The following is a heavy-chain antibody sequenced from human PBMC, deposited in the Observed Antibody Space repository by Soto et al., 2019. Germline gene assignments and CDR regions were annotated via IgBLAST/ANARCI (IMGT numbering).Heavy chain of an antibody. CDR2: ISSSSSYI. D-gene: IGHD4-17*01. CDR1: GFTFSSYS. V-gene: IGHV3-21*01. J-gene: IGHJ4*02. CDR3: ARVPTTVTTDDYFDY. Sequence: GSLRLSCAASGFTFSSYSMNWVRQAPGKGLEWVSSISSSSSYIYYADSVKGRFTISRDNAKNSLYLQMNSLRAEDTAVYYCARVPTTVTTDDYFDYWGQGTLVTVSS.